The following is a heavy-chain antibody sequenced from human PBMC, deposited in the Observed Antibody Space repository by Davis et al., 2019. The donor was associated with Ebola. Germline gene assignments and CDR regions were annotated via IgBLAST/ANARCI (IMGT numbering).Heavy chain of an antibody. CDR3: ARRWDSSWTRGDFDY. J-gene: IGHJ4*02. CDR2: ISAYNGNT. V-gene: IGHV1-18*01. Sequence: AASVKVSCKTSGYTFTNYAIHWVRQAPGQSLEWMAWISAYNGNTNYAQKLQGRVTMTTDTSTSTAYMELRSLRSEDTAVYYCARRWDSSWTRGDFDYWGQGTLVTVSS. CDR1: GYTFTNYA. D-gene: IGHD6-13*01.